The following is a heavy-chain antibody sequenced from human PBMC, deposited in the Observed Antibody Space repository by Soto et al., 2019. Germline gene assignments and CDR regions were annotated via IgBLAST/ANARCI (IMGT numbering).Heavy chain of an antibody. CDR2: INAGNGGT. CDR1: GYTFPSYP. Sequence: SVKEACKASGYTFPSYPMHWVRQAPVQGLEWMGWINAGNGGTKYSQKFQGRVTITRDTSAITAYMELSSLRSEDTAVYYCARDWTHYDSSGPGDYWGQGTLVTVSS. J-gene: IGHJ4*02. D-gene: IGHD3-22*01. V-gene: IGHV1-3*01. CDR3: ARDWTHYDSSGPGDY.